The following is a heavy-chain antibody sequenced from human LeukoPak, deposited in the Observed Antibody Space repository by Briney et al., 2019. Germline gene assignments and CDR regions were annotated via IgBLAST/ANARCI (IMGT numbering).Heavy chain of an antibody. Sequence: SETLSLTCAVSGYSISSGYYWAWIRQPPGKGLEWIGKIYYNGNTYYNPSLKGRVTISVDTSKNQFSLKLSSVTAADTALYYCAREFTEYYYDSSKASYWGQGTLVTVSS. D-gene: IGHD3-22*01. CDR2: IYYNGNT. CDR3: AREFTEYYYDSSKASY. J-gene: IGHJ4*02. V-gene: IGHV4-38-2*02. CDR1: GYSISSGYY.